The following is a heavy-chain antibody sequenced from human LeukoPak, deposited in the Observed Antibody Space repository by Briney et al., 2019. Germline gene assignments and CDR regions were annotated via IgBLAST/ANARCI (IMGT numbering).Heavy chain of an antibody. V-gene: IGHV4-59*01. D-gene: IGHD6-13*01. CDR3: ARGASRGSRYLFFDY. J-gene: IGHJ4*02. Sequence: PSETLSLTCAVYSGSFSGYYWSWIRQPPGKGLEWIGYIYYSGSTNYNPSLKSRVTISVDTSKNQFSLKLSSVTAADTAVYYCARGASRGSRYLFFDYWGQGTLVTVSS. CDR2: IYYSGST. CDR1: SGSFSGYY.